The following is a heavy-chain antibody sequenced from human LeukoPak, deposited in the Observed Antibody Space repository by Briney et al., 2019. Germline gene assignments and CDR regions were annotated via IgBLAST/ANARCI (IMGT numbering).Heavy chain of an antibody. CDR2: IYPGDSDT. CDR3: ARHRTYYYDSSGYYYGPLDY. J-gene: IGHJ4*02. D-gene: IGHD3-22*01. Sequence: RGESLKISCKGSGYSFTSYWIGWVRQMPGKGLEWMGIIYPGDSDTRYSPSFQGQVTISADKSISTAYLQWSSLKALDTAMYYCARHRTYYYDSSGYYYGPLDYWGRGPLVTVSS. V-gene: IGHV5-51*01. CDR1: GYSFTSYW.